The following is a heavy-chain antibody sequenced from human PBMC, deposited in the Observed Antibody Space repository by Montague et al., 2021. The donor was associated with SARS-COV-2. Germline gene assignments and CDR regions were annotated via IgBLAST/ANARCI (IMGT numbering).Heavy chain of an antibody. Sequence: SETLSLTCSVSGDSIRSRGYYWGWIRQHPGKGLEWIGTVYYSGSTNYNPSLKSRVTMPVDTSKNQFSLELRSVTAADTAVYYCARLGFVVLWLNLGWFDPWGQGTLVTVSS. J-gene: IGHJ5*02. CDR2: VYYSGST. CDR1: GDSIRSRGYY. V-gene: IGHV4-39*01. D-gene: IGHD3-10*01. CDR3: ARLGFVVLWLNLGWFDP.